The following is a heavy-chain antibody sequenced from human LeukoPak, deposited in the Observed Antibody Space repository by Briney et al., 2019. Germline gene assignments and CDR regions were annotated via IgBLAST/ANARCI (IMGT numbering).Heavy chain of an antibody. V-gene: IGHV3-23*01. Sequence: GGSLRLSCAASGFTFSNAWMSWVRQAPGKGLEWVSAISGSGGSTYYADSVKGRFTISRDNSKNTLYLQMNSLGAEDTAVYYCAYQVGATTFDYWGQGTLVTVSS. J-gene: IGHJ4*02. CDR2: ISGSGGST. CDR1: GFTFSNAW. CDR3: AYQVGATTFDY. D-gene: IGHD1-26*01.